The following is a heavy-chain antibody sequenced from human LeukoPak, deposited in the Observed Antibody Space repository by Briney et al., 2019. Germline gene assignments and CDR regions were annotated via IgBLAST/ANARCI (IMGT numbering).Heavy chain of an antibody. D-gene: IGHD2/OR15-2a*01. J-gene: IGHJ4*02. CDR1: GYSFTSYW. V-gene: IGHV5-51*01. CDR2: IYPGDSDT. CDR3: AVMNVGTTIVEY. Sequence: GESLKISCEGSGYSFTSYWSGWVRQLPGKGLEWMGFIYPGDSDTRYSPSFQGQVTILADKSINTAYLQWSSLKASDTAMYYCAVMNVGTTIVEYWGQGTLVTVSS.